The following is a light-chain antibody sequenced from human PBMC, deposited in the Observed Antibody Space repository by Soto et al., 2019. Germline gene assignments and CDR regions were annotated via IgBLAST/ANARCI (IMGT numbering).Light chain of an antibody. Sequence: DIQMTQSPSTLSASVGDRVTITCRASHSITNWLAWYQQKPGKAPNLLIYDASHLEIGVPSRFSGSGFGTEFTLTISSLQPDDFATYYCQQYKNYSRTFGQGTKVEIK. V-gene: IGKV1-5*01. CDR3: QQYKNYSRT. CDR1: HSITNW. CDR2: DAS. J-gene: IGKJ1*01.